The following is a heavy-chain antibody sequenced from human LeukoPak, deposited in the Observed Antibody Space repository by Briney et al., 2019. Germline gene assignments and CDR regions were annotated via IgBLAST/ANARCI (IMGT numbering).Heavy chain of an antibody. V-gene: IGHV3-64D*06. CDR1: GFTFSSYA. J-gene: IGHJ4*02. Sequence: GGSLRLSCSASGFTFSSYATHWVRQAPGKGLEYVSAISSNGGSTYYADSVRGRFTISRDNSKTTLYLQMSSLRAEDTAVYYCVKSNIVVVPATKLDYWGQGTLVTVSS. CDR2: ISSNGGST. D-gene: IGHD2-2*01. CDR3: VKSNIVVVPATKLDY.